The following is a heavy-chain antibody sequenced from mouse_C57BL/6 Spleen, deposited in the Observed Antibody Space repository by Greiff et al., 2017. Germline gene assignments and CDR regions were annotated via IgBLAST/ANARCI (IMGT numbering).Heavy chain of an antibody. CDR3: ARLGNYVRSFAY. V-gene: IGHV1-55*01. CDR1: GYTFTSYW. J-gene: IGHJ3*01. Sequence: QVQLQQPGAELVKPGASVKMSCKASGYTFTSYWLTWVKQRPGQGLEWIGDIYPGSGSTNYNEKFKSKATMTVDTSSSTAYMQLRSLTSEDSAVYYCARLGNYVRSFAYWGQGTLVTVSA. D-gene: IGHD2-1*01. CDR2: IYPGSGST.